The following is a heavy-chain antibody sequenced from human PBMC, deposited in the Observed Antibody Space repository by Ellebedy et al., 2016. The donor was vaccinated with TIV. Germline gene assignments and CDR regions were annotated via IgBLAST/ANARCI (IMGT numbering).Heavy chain of an antibody. V-gene: IGHV4-39*07. Sequence: SETLSLTXNVFGGSISSGSYYWGWIRQPPGKGLEWIGTIRYSGRTYYKASLTSRVTISLDMSKSQVSLKLTSVTAADTAVYYCASYIDTTIRHHWGQGILVTVSS. CDR3: ASYIDTTIRHH. D-gene: IGHD1-1*01. CDR2: IRYSGRT. J-gene: IGHJ5*02. CDR1: GGSISSGSYY.